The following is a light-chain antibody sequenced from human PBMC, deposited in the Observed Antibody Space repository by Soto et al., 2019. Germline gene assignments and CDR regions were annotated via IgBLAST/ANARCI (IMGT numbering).Light chain of an antibody. Sequence: EMVMTQSPATLSVSPGDRATLLCRASQSVSIYVAWYQQKPGLAPRLLIYDASTRAAGIPARFSGSGSGTEFSLTISSLQSEDFAVYCCQQYHDWPRTFGQGTKVDIK. J-gene: IGKJ1*01. V-gene: IGKV3-15*01. CDR2: DAS. CDR1: QSVSIY. CDR3: QQYHDWPRT.